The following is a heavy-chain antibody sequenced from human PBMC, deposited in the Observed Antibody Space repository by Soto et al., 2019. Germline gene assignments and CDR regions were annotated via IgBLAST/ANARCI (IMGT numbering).Heavy chain of an antibody. V-gene: IGHV3-21*01. CDR1: GFTSTRYS. J-gene: IGHJ4*02. Sequence: GGSLRLSCAASGFTSTRYSMNWVRQAPGKGLEWVSSISSTTNYIYYADSMKGRFTVSRDNAKNSVYLEMNSLSAEDTAVYYCARESEDLTSNFDYWGQGTLVTVSS. CDR2: ISSTTNYI. CDR3: ARESEDLTSNFDY.